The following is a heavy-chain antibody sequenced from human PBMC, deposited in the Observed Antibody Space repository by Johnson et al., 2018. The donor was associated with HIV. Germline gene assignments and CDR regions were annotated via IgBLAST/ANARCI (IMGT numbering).Heavy chain of an antibody. CDR3: AKDGHSYGRGPDAFDI. J-gene: IGHJ3*02. Sequence: VQLVESGGGLVKPGGSLRLSCAASGFTFSDYYMSWIRQTPGKGLEWVSYISSRGTSVYYADSVQGRFSISRDNAKHSLYLQMNSLRAEDTAVYYCAKDGHSYGRGPDAFDIWGQGTMVTVSS. V-gene: IGHV3-11*01. CDR2: ISSRGTSV. D-gene: IGHD5-18*01. CDR1: GFTFSDYY.